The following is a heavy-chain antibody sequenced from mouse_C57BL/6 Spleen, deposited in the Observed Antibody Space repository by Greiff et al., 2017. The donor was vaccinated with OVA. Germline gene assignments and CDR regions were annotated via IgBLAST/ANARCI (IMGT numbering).Heavy chain of an antibody. Sequence: DVKLVESGGGLVKPGGSLKLSCAASGFTFSSYAMSWVRQTPEKRLEWVATISDGGSYTYYPDNVKGRFTISRDNAKNNLYLQMSHLKSEDTAMYYCARDYGSSYVRFAYWGQGTLVTVSA. V-gene: IGHV5-4*01. CDR3: ARDYGSSYVRFAY. CDR2: ISDGGSYT. CDR1: GFTFSSYA. D-gene: IGHD1-1*01. J-gene: IGHJ3*01.